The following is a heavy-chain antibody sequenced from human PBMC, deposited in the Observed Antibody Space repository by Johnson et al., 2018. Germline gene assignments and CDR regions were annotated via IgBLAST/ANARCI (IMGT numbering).Heavy chain of an antibody. D-gene: IGHD2-2*01. Sequence: VQLVESGGGVVQPGGSLRLSCAASGFTFRNYAMSWVRQAPGKRLEWVSAISGSGDSTYYADSVKGRFIISSDNSKNTLNLQMNSLRTEDTAVYYCAKGRCTTTSCYHGAYWGQGTLVTVSS. CDR1: GFTFRNYA. V-gene: IGHV3-23*04. CDR3: AKGRCTTTSCYHGAY. J-gene: IGHJ4*02. CDR2: ISGSGDST.